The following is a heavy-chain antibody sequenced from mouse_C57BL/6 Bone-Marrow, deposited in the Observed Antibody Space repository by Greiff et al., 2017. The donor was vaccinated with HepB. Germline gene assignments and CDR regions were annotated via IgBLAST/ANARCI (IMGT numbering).Heavy chain of an antibody. Sequence: EVQLQESGPELVKPGASVKISCKASGYSFTGYYMHWVKQSSEKSLEWIGEINPSTGGTSYNQKFKGKATLTVDKSSSTAYMQLKSLTSEDSAVYYCARESLRRPFCFAYWGQGTLVTVSA. V-gene: IGHV1-43*01. CDR1: GYSFTGYY. J-gene: IGHJ3*01. CDR2: INPSTGGT. D-gene: IGHD1-2*01. CDR3: ARESLRRPFCFAY.